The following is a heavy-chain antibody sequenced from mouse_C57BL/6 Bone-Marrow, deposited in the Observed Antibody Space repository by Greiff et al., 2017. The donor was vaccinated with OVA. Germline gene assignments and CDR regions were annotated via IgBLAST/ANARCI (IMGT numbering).Heavy chain of an antibody. D-gene: IGHD2-3*01. J-gene: IGHJ2*01. CDR1: GFNIKNTY. Sequence: DVKLVESVAELVRPGASVKLSCTASGFNIKNTYMHWVKQRPEQGLEWIGRIDPANGNTKYAPKFQGKATITADTSSNTAYLQLSSLTSEDTAIYYCARAPIYDGYYVFDYWGQGTTLTVSS. V-gene: IGHV14-3*01. CDR3: ARAPIYDGYYVFDY. CDR2: IDPANGNT.